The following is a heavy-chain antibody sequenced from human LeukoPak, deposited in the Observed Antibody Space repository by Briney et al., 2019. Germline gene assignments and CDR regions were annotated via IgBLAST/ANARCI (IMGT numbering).Heavy chain of an antibody. CDR1: GDPISNSPYF. CDR2: VSDSGVT. Sequence: TSETLSLTCSVSGDPISNSPYFWAWIRQRPGQGLEWIATVSDSGVTYNKPSLKSRVTISVDTSNNQFSLRVTSVTAADTAVYFCARQSSNDNFPRYFDRWGQGTLVTVSS. J-gene: IGHJ4*02. V-gene: IGHV4-39*01. CDR3: ARQSSNDNFPRYFDR. D-gene: IGHD1-1*01.